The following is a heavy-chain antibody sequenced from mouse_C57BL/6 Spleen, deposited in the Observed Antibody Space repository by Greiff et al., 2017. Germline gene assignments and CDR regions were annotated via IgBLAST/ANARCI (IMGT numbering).Heavy chain of an antibody. CDR3: ARNYGNYLYYYAMDY. CDR1: GFSLTSYG. J-gene: IGHJ4*01. CDR2: IWSGGST. Sequence: VKLVESGPGLVQPSQSLSITCTVSGFSLTSYGVHWVRQSPGKGLEWLGVIWSGGSTDYNAAFISRLSISKDNSKSQVFFKMNSLQADDTAIYYCARNYGNYLYYYAMDYWGQGTSVTVSS. V-gene: IGHV2-2*01. D-gene: IGHD2-1*01.